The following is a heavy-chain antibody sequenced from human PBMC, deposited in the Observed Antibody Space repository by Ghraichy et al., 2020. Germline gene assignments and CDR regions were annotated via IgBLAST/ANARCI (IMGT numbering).Heavy chain of an antibody. J-gene: IGHJ5*02. Sequence: GGSLRLTCATSGFTSTSYTMTWIRQAPGKGLEWVSGIGGVDDTYYADSVRGRFTISRDNSKNTLFLQMNSLRVEDTAVYYCARGCRGSRGLSSWYDPWGQGTLVTVSS. V-gene: IGHV3-23*01. CDR1: GFTSTSYT. CDR2: IGGVDDT. D-gene: IGHD3-22*01. CDR3: ARGCRGSRGLSSWYDP.